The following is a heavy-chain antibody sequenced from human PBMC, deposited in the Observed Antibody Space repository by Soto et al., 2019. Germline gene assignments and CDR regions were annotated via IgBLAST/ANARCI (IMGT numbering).Heavy chain of an antibody. CDR3: ARDGLSPYYYYGMDV. V-gene: IGHV4-30-4*01. Sequence: SETLSLTCTVSGGSISSGDYYWSWIRQPPGKGLEWIGYIYYSGSTYYNPSLKSRVTISVDTSKNQFSLKLSSVTAADTAVYYCARDGLSPYYYYGMDVWGQGTTVTVSS. CDR1: GGSISSGDYY. D-gene: IGHD3-16*02. CDR2: IYYSGST. J-gene: IGHJ6*02.